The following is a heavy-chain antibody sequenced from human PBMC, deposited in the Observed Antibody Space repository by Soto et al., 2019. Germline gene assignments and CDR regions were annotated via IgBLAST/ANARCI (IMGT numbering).Heavy chain of an antibody. V-gene: IGHV4-31*03. D-gene: IGHD3-22*01. CDR2: IYYSGST. J-gene: IGHJ6*02. Sequence: SETLSLTCTVSGGSISSGGYYWSWIRQHPGKGLEWIGYIYYSGSTYYNPSLKSRVTISVDTSKNQFSLKLSSVTAADTAVYYCARSPHYYDSSGYYTPVRRYYGMDVWGQGTTVTVSS. CDR1: GGSISSGGYY. CDR3: ARSPHYYDSSGYYTPVRRYYGMDV.